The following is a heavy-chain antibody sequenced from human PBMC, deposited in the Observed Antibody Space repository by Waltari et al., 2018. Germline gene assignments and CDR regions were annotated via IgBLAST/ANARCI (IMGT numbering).Heavy chain of an antibody. J-gene: IGHJ4*02. Sequence: QVQLVQSGAEVKKPGASVKVSCKASGYTFTGYYMHWVRPAPGQGLEWRGRINPTSGGTNYAQKFQGRVTMTRDTSISTAYMELSRLRSDDTAVYYCARDYYDSSGYYFRRFDYWGQGTLVTVSS. CDR3: ARDYYDSSGYYFRRFDY. D-gene: IGHD3-22*01. CDR1: GYTFTGYY. CDR2: INPTSGGT. V-gene: IGHV1-2*06.